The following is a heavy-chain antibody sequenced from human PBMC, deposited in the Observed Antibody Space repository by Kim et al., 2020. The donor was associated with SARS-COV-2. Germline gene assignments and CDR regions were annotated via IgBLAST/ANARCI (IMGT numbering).Heavy chain of an antibody. CDR1: GFTFSSYG. CDR3: AKKGSIAAAGNWFDP. D-gene: IGHD6-13*01. Sequence: GGSLRLSCAASGFTFSSYGMHWVRQAPGKGLEWVSVISYDGSNKYYADSVKGRFTISRDNSKNTLYLQMNSLRAEDTAVYYCAKKGSIAAAGNWFDPWGQGTLVTVSS. CDR2: ISYDGSNK. V-gene: IGHV3-30*18. J-gene: IGHJ5*02.